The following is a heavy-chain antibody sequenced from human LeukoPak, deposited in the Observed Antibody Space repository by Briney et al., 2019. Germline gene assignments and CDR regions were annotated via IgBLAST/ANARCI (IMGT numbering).Heavy chain of an antibody. V-gene: IGHV1-69*05. CDR1: GGTFSSYA. Sequence: SVTVSCKASGGTFSSYAISWVRQAPGQGLEWMGGIIPIFGTANYAQKFQGRVTITTDESTSTAYMELSSLRSEDTAVYYCARGHYDSSGGGYSDYWGQGTLVTVSS. CDR3: ARGHYDSSGGGYSDY. D-gene: IGHD3-22*01. CDR2: IIPIFGTA. J-gene: IGHJ4*02.